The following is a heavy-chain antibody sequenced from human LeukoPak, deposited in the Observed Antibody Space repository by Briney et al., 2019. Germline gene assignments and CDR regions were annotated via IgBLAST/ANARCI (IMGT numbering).Heavy chain of an antibody. J-gene: IGHJ4*02. CDR2: IIPIFGTA. CDR1: GGTFSSYA. CDR3: AASPLTYGSGSYDYYFDY. D-gene: IGHD3-10*01. V-gene: IGHV1-69*06. Sequence: SVKVSCKASGGTFSSYAISWVRQAPGQGLEWMGGIIPIFGTANYAQKFQGRDTITADKSTSTAYMELSSLRSEDTAVYYCAASPLTYGSGSYDYYFDYWGQGTLVTVPS.